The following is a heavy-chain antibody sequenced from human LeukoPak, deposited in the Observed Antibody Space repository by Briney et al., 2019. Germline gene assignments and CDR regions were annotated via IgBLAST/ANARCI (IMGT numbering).Heavy chain of an antibody. Sequence: ASVKVSCKASGYTFTDYYMHWVQQAPGKGLEWMGRVDPEDGETIYAEKFQGRVTITADTSTDTAYMELSSLRAEDTAVYYCARDSNSWIQLWLNAFDIWGQGTMVTVSS. CDR1: GYTFTDYY. CDR3: ARDSNSWIQLWLNAFDI. D-gene: IGHD5-18*01. J-gene: IGHJ3*02. V-gene: IGHV1-69-2*01. CDR2: VDPEDGET.